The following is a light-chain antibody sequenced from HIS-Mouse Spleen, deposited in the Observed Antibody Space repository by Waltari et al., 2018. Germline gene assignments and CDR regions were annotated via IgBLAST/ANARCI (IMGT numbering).Light chain of an antibody. CDR2: DVS. J-gene: IGLJ3*02. CDR1: RRDVGGYHY. Sequence: QSALTQPRSVSGSPGQSVTISSPGTRRDVGGYHYVSWYQQPPCKAPKLVIYDVSKRPSGVPDRFSGSKSGNTASLTISGLQAEDEADYYCCSYAGSYTWVFGGGTKLTVL. CDR3: CSYAGSYTWV. V-gene: IGLV2-11*01.